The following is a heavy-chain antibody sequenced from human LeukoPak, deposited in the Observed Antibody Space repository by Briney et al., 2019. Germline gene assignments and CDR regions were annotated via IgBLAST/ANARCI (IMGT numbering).Heavy chain of an antibody. Sequence: GGSLRLSCAGSGFTFSSYVVGWVRQAPGKGLEWLSVISTSGDKTFYADSVKGRFTISRDNSKSTLYLQMNSLRVEDTAMYYCAKGGSGSYYDRFDYWGQGTLVTVSS. CDR1: GFTFSSYV. CDR3: AKGGSGSYYDRFDY. CDR2: ISTSGDKT. D-gene: IGHD1-26*01. J-gene: IGHJ4*02. V-gene: IGHV3-23*01.